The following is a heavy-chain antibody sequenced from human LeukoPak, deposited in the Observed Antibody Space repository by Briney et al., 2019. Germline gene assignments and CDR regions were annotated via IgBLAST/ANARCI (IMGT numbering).Heavy chain of an antibody. V-gene: IGHV3-30*04. CDR3: ARESPITMPIGGVNWFDP. CDR2: ISYDGSNK. CDR1: GFTFSSYA. D-gene: IGHD3-10*01. J-gene: IGHJ5*02. Sequence: GGSLRLSCAASGFTFSSYAMHWVRQAPGKGLEWVAVISYDGSNKYYADSVKGRFTISRDNSKNTLYLQMNSLRAEDTAVYYCARESPITMPIGGVNWFDPWGQGTLVTVSS.